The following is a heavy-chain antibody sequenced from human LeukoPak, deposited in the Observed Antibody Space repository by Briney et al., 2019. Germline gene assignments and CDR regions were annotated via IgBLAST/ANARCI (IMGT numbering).Heavy chain of an antibody. D-gene: IGHD5-12*01. CDR1: GGSITSYY. CDR3: ARDRGGYESAYFDY. V-gene: IGHV4-59*12. Sequence: SETLSLTCTVSGGSITSYYWSWIRQPPGKGLEWIGYMYDSGSTKYNPSLKSRVTISVDTSKNEFSLKVISVTAADTAVYYCARDRGGYESAYFDYWGQGTLVTVSS. J-gene: IGHJ4*02. CDR2: MYDSGST.